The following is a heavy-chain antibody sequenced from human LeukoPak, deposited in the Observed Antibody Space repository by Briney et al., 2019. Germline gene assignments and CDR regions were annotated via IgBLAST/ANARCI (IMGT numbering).Heavy chain of an antibody. D-gene: IGHD6-6*01. CDR2: IYHSGST. J-gene: IGHJ5*02. V-gene: IGHV4-30-2*01. Sequence: SQTLSLTCTVSGGSISSGGYYWSWNRQPPGKGLEWIGYIYHSGSTYYNPSLKSRVTISVDRSKNQFSLKLSSVTAADTAVYYCARSLVRHLNWFDPWGQGTLVTVSS. CDR3: ARSLVRHLNWFDP. CDR1: GGSISSGGYY.